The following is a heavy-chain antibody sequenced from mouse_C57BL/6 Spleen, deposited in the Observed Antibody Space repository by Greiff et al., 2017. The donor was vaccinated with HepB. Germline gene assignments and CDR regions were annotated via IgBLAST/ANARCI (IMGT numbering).Heavy chain of an antibody. CDR3: AILEHYLYAMDY. CDR2: IHPSDSDT. Sequence: QVQLQQSGAELVKPGASVKLSCKASGYTFTSYWMHWVKQRPGQGLEWIGRIHPSDSDTNYNHKFKGKATLTVDNSSSTSYMQLSSLTSEDSAVYYCAILEHYLYAMDYWGQGTSVTVSS. J-gene: IGHJ4*01. V-gene: IGHV1-74*01. CDR1: GYTFTSYW. D-gene: IGHD1-2*01.